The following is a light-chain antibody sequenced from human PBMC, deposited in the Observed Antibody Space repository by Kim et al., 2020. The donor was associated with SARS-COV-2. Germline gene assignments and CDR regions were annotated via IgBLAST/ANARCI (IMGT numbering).Light chain of an antibody. CDR2: GKN. Sequence: SSELTQDPAVSVALGQTVRITCRGDSLRSYYATWYRQKPGQAPVLVIYGKNNRPSGIPDRFSGSSSGNTASLTITGAQADDEADYYCKSRGTSGNVVFGGGTKLTVL. V-gene: IGLV3-19*01. CDR3: KSRGTSGNVV. CDR1: SLRSYY. J-gene: IGLJ2*01.